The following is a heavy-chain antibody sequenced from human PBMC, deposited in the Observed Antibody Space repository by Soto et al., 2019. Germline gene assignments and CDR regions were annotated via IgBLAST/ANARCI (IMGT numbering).Heavy chain of an antibody. J-gene: IGHJ4*02. CDR1: GGTFSRSA. V-gene: IGHV1-69*13. Sequence: GASVKVSCKAPGGTFSRSAINWVRQAPGQGLEWMGGIVPVFGKANYAQKFQGRVTITADESTSTGYMELRSLTSEDTAVYYCARDGTLYDSSAYYYVYWGQGTLVTVSS. D-gene: IGHD3-22*01. CDR2: IVPVFGKA. CDR3: ARDGTLYDSSAYYYVY.